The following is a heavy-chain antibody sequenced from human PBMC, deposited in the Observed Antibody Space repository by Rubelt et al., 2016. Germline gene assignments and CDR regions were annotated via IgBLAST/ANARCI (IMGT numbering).Heavy chain of an antibody. V-gene: IGHV3-23*01. CDR3: ARSAAPLQWFDP. Sequence: EVQLLESGGGLVQPGGSLRLSCAASGFTFSSYAMCWVRQAPGTGLEWVSAISGSGGSYSYADSVKGRLTISRDNSKITRYLQMDSLRAEDTAVYDCARSAAPLQWFDPWSQGTLVTVSS. D-gene: IGHD2-2*01. CDR1: GFTFSSYA. CDR2: ISGSGGSY. J-gene: IGHJ5*02.